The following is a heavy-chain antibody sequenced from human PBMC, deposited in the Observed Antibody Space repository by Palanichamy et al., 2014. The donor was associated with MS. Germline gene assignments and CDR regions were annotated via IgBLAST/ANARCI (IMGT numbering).Heavy chain of an antibody. CDR1: GFTFSNYA. CDR2: ISYDGRNK. D-gene: IGHD3-22*01. Sequence: QVQLVESGGGVVQPGGSLRLSCAASGFTFSNYAMHWVRQAPGKGLEWVAVISYDGRNKYYADSVKGRFTISRDNSKNTLYVQMNSLRSEDTAVYYCARGPHYASSGNYHSPFDYWGPGTLVTVSS. V-gene: IGHV3-30*04. CDR3: ARGPHYASSGNYHSPFDY. J-gene: IGHJ4*02.